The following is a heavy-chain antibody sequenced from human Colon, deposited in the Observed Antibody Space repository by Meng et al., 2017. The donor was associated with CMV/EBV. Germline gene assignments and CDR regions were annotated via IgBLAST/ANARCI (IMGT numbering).Heavy chain of an antibody. V-gene: IGHV3-21*01. D-gene: IGHD1-26*01. CDR1: GFSFRNYG. CDR3: ARELLATWEPFDY. J-gene: IGHJ4*02. CDR2: LRGGASYT. Sequence: GESLKISCAASGFSFRNYGMSWVRQAPGKGLEWVSILRGGASYTYRGDSVKGRFTISRDDARNSLYLQMSSLRADDTAVYFCARELLATWEPFDYWGQGTLVTVSS.